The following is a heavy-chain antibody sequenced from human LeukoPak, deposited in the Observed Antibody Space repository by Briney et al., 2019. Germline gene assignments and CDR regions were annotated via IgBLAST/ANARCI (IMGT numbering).Heavy chain of an antibody. J-gene: IGHJ4*02. CDR2: INPSGGST. CDR3: ARGSDCSGGSCYSVFDY. CDR1: GYTFTSYY. D-gene: IGHD2-15*01. Sequence: ASVKVSCKASGYTFTSYYMHWVRQAPGQGLEWMGIINPSGGSTSYAQKFQGRVTMTRDMSTSTVYMELSSLRSEDTAVYYCARGSDCSGGSCYSVFDYWGQGTLVTVSS. V-gene: IGHV1-46*01.